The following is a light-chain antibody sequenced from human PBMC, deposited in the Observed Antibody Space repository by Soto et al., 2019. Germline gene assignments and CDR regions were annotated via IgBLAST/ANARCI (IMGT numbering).Light chain of an antibody. Sequence: DLPMTQSPASLSASVGDRVTITCQASRDIDKFLNWYQQKPGKAPKLLIDDASNLATGVPSRFSGSGSGTHFTFTISSLQPEDVATYYCQQYDDRPITFGQGTRVQIK. CDR2: DAS. J-gene: IGKJ5*01. CDR1: RDIDKF. CDR3: QQYDDRPIT. V-gene: IGKV1-33*01.